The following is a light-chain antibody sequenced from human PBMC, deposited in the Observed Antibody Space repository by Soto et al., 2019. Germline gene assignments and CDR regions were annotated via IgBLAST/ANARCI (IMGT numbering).Light chain of an antibody. CDR3: HQYDSSPWT. J-gene: IGKJ1*01. CDR1: QSVSSSF. Sequence: EIVLTQSPGTLSLSPGERAILSCRASQSVSSSFLAWYQQKPGQAPKVLIYGASSRATGIPDRFSGSGSGTDFTLTISRLEPEDFAVYCCHQYDSSPWTFGQGTRVEIK. V-gene: IGKV3-20*01. CDR2: GAS.